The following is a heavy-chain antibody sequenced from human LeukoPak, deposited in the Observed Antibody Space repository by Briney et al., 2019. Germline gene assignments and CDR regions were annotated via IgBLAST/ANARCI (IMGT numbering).Heavy chain of an antibody. CDR1: GGSFSGYY. V-gene: IGHV4-59*10. D-gene: IGHD4-11*01. J-gene: IGHJ6*03. Sequence: SETLSLTCAVYGGSFSGYYWSWIRQPAGKGLEWIGRIYTSGSTNYNPSLKSRVTISVDTSKNQFSLKLSSVTAADTAVYYCAREVMTTVTTAPTNYYYYYMDVWGKGTTVTVSS. CDR2: IYTSGST. CDR3: AREVMTTVTTAPTNYYYYYMDV.